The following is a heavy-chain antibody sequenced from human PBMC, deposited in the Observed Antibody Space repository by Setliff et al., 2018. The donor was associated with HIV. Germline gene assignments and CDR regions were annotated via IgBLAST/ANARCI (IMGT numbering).Heavy chain of an antibody. Sequence: KPSETLSLTCTVSRGSISRYYWSWIRQPPGKGLEWIGYIYYTGTTKYNPSLKSRVTMSVDTSKNQFSLKLSSVTAADTAVYYCARGDGTKYYYYYYMDVWGKGTTVTVSS. V-gene: IGHV4-59*01. CDR2: IYYTGTT. D-gene: IGHD1-7*01. CDR1: RGSISRYY. J-gene: IGHJ6*03. CDR3: ARGDGTKYYYYYYMDV.